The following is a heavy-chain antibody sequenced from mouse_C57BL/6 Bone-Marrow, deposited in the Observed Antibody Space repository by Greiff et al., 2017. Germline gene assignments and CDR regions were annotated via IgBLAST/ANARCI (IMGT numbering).Heavy chain of an antibody. CDR1: GYTFTDYE. J-gene: IGHJ2*01. D-gene: IGHD4-1*01. V-gene: IGHV1-15*01. Sequence: QVQLQQSGAELVRPGASVTLSCKASGYTFTDYEMHWVKQTPVHGLEWIGAIDPETGGTAYSQKFKGKAILTADKSSSTAYMELRSLTSEDSAVYYCTRERLGRPDYWGQGTTLTVAS. CDR2: IDPETGGT. CDR3: TRERLGRPDY.